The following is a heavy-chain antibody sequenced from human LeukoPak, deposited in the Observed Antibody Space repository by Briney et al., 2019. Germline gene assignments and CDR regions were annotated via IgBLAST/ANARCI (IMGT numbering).Heavy chain of an antibody. V-gene: IGHV1-46*01. CDR3: AREMATSGFDY. CDR2: INPSGGST. CDR1: GYTFTSFH. D-gene: IGHD5-24*01. J-gene: IGHJ4*02. Sequence: ASVKVSCKASGYTFTSFHMHWVRQAPGQGLEWMGIINPSGGSTSYAQKFQGRVTMTRDTSTRVYMELSSLRSEDTAVYYCAREMATSGFDYWGQGTLVTVSS.